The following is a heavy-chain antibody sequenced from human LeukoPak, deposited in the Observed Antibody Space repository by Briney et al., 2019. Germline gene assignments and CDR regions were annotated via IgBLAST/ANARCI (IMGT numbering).Heavy chain of an antibody. Sequence: GGSLRLSCSASGFTFSSYGMHWVRQAPGKGLEWVAFIRYDGSNEYYTDSVKGRFTISRDNSKNTVYLQMNSLRGEDTAVYYCAKGQYSSSPYYFDYWGQGTLVTVSS. J-gene: IGHJ4*02. V-gene: IGHV3-30*02. CDR1: GFTFSSYG. D-gene: IGHD6-13*01. CDR3: AKGQYSSSPYYFDY. CDR2: IRYDGSNE.